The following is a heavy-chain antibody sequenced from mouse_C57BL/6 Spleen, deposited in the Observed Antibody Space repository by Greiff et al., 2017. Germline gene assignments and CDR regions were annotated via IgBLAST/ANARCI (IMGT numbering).Heavy chain of an antibody. CDR2: IYPGGGYT. J-gene: IGHJ2*01. V-gene: IGHV1-63*01. Sequence: VQRVASGAELVRPGTSVKMSCKASGYTFTNYWIGWAKQRPGHGLEWIGDIYPGGGYTNSNEKFKGKATLTADKSSSTAYMQFSSLTSEDSAIYYCARESQLGRDFDYWGQGTTLTVSS. CDR3: ARESQLGRDFDY. D-gene: IGHD4-1*02. CDR1: GYTFTNYW.